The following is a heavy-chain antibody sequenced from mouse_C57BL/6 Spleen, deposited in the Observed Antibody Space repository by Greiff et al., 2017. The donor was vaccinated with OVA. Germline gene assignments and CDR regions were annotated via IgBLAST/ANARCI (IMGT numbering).Heavy chain of an antibody. CDR2: ISNGGGST. CDR3: ARTSHSSGYTWFAY. J-gene: IGHJ3*01. Sequence: EVQVVESGGGLVQPGGSLKLSCAASGFTFSDYYMYWVRQTPEKRLEWVAYISNGGGSTYYPDTVKGRFTISRDNAKNTLYLQRSRLKSEDTAMYYCARTSHSSGYTWFAYWGQGTLVTVSA. V-gene: IGHV5-12*01. D-gene: IGHD3-2*02. CDR1: GFTFSDYY.